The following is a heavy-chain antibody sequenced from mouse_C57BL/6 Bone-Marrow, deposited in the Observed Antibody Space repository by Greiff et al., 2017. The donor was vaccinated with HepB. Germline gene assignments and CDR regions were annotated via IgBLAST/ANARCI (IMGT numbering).Heavy chain of an antibody. Sequence: QVQLQQSGSELRSPGSSVKLSCKDFDSEVFPIAYMSWVRQKPGHGFEWIGGILPSIGRTIYGEKFEDKATLDADTLSNTAYLELNSLTSEDSAIYYCARGKGGDYGNYWFAYWGQGTLVTVSA. CDR1: DSEVFPIAY. CDR3: ARGKGGDYGNYWFAY. V-gene: IGHV15-2*01. J-gene: IGHJ3*01. D-gene: IGHD2-1*01. CDR2: ILPSIGRT.